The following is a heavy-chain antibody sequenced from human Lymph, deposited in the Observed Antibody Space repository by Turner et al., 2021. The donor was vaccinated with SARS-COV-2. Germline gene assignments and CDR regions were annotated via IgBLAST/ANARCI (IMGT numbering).Heavy chain of an antibody. Sequence: QVQLVESGGGVVQPGRSLRLSCAASGFTFISYGMHWVRQAPGKGLEWVAVISYDVGHKSYADSVKGRFTISRDNSKNTLYLQMISLRAEDTAVYYCAWALYYYYGMDVWGQGTTVTVSS. CDR2: ISYDVGHK. V-gene: IGHV3-30*03. CDR3: AWALYYYYGMDV. CDR1: GFTFISYG. J-gene: IGHJ6*02.